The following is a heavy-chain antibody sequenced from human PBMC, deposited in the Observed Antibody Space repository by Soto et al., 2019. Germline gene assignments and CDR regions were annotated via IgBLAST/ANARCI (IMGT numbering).Heavy chain of an antibody. CDR1: GFTFSSYA. D-gene: IGHD5-12*01. V-gene: IGHV3-23*01. CDR3: ASLEWESSGYADY. J-gene: IGHJ4*02. CDR2: ISGSGGST. Sequence: LRLSCAASGFTFSSYAMSWVRQAPGKGLEWVSAISGSGGSTYYADSVKGRFTISRDNSKNTLYLQMNSLRADDTAVYYCASLEWESSGYADYWGQGTQVTVSS.